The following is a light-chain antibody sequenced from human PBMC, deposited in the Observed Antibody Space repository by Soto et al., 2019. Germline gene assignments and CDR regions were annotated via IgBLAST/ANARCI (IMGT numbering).Light chain of an antibody. CDR3: QQYDQWGLS. CDR2: ASS. J-gene: IGKJ4*01. Sequence: VMTQSPGNLSSPPGEGVTLFCRASQNVATKLAWYQVKPGQAPRLLIYASSSRATGIPATFSGSGSGKEFSLSISSLRTEGSAVYYCQQYDQWGLSIGEGTKVEI. CDR1: QNVATK. V-gene: IGKV3D-15*01.